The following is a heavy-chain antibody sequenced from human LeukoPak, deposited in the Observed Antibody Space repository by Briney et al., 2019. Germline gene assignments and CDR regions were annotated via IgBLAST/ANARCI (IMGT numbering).Heavy chain of an antibody. J-gene: IGHJ4*02. CDR1: GFTFSSCS. CDR2: ISSSSSYI. CDR3: ARAGGYYDSSGYYSFDY. Sequence: SGGSLRLSCAASGFTFSSCSMNWVRQAPGKGLEWVSSISSSSSYIYYADSVKGRFTISRDNAKNSLYLQMNSLRAEDTAVYYCARAGGYYDSSGYYSFDYWGQGTLVTVSS. D-gene: IGHD3-22*01. V-gene: IGHV3-21*01.